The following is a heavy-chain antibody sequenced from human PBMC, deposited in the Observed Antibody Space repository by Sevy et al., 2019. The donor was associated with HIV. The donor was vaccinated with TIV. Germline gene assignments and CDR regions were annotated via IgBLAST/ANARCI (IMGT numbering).Heavy chain of an antibody. Sequence: KQSQTLSLTCAVSGGSISSRNWWSWVRQPPGRGLEWIGEIYHSGSTNNNPSLKRRVNISLDKSKNQFSLKLSSVTAADTAVYYCARLTGGVDSGFQHWGQGTLVTVSS. CDR3: ARLTGGVDSGFQH. CDR1: GGSISSRNW. J-gene: IGHJ1*01. CDR2: IYHSGST. D-gene: IGHD3-16*01. V-gene: IGHV4-4*02.